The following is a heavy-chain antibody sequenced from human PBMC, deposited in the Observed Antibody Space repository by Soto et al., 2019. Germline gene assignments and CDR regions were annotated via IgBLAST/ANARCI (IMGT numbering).Heavy chain of an antibody. CDR3: ARGVPLIGRVAGIGGDAFDI. V-gene: IGHV1-8*01. CDR1: GYTFTSYD. J-gene: IGHJ3*02. Sequence: ASVKVSCKASGYTFTSYDINWVRQATGQGLEWMGWMNPNSGNTGYAQKFQGRVTMTRNTSISTAYMELSSLRSEDTAVYYCARGVPLIGRVAGIGGDAFDIWGQGTMVTVSS. D-gene: IGHD6-19*01. CDR2: MNPNSGNT.